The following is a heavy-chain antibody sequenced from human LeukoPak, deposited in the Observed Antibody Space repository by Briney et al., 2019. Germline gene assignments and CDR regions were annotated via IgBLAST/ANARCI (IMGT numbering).Heavy chain of an antibody. CDR2: IYHTGNT. Sequence: SETLSLTCAVSGGSITSANWWSWVRQSPGKGLEWIGEIYHTGNTNYNPSLNSRVSISLDTSKNQFSLRLTSVTAADTAVYFCARDANGSDLHYYHMDVWGKGTTVTVSS. CDR3: ARDANGSDLHYYHMDV. D-gene: IGHD6-25*01. CDR1: GGSITSANW. J-gene: IGHJ6*03. V-gene: IGHV4-4*02.